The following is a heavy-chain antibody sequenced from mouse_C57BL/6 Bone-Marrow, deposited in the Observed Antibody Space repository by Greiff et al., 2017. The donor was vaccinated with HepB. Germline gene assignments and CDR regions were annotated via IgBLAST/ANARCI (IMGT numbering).Heavy chain of an antibody. CDR1: GYTFTDYN. J-gene: IGHJ2*01. D-gene: IGHD2-2*01. V-gene: IGHV1-22*01. CDR3: ARAMVTVYFDY. CDR2: INPNNGGT. Sequence: EVQLVESGPELVKPGASVKMSCKASGYTFTDYNMHWVKQSHGKSLEWIGYINPNNGGTSYNQKFKGKATLTVNKSSSTAYMELRSLTSEDSAVYYCARAMVTVYFDYWGQGTTLTVSS.